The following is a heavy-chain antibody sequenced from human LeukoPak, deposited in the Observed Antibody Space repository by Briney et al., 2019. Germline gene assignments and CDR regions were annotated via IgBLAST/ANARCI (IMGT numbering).Heavy chain of an antibody. J-gene: IGHJ4*02. V-gene: IGHV3-23*01. D-gene: IGHD7-27*01. CDR2: ISGRSGST. CDR1: GFTFSNYA. Sequence: GGSLRLSCVASGFTFSNYAMNWVRQAPGKGLECVSAISGRSGSTYYAESVRGRFTISRDNSRNTVSLQMNSLRAEDTAIYFCAKDQTLGYWGQGTLVTVSS. CDR3: AKDQTLGY.